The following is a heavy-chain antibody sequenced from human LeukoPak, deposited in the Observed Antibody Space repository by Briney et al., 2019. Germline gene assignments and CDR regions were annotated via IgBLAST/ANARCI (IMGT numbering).Heavy chain of an antibody. CDR1: GYIFTSYN. Sequence: ASVKVSCKASGYIFTSYNMNWVRQAPRQGLEWMGIINPSGGSTNYAQKFQGRVTMTRDTSTSTVYMELSSLRSEDTAVYYCARFAVHRRIAVDGQFGLDYWGQGTLVTVSS. J-gene: IGHJ4*02. V-gene: IGHV1-46*01. D-gene: IGHD6-19*01. CDR3: ARFAVHRRIAVDGQFGLDY. CDR2: INPSGGST.